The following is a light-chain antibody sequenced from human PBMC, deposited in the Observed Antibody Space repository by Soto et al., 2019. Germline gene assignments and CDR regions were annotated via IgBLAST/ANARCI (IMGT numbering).Light chain of an antibody. V-gene: IGKV3-15*01. CDR2: RAS. J-gene: IGKJ2*01. Sequence: EIVMTQSPATLSVSPGGRATLSCRASQSVSSYLAWYQQRPGQPPRLLIYRASTRATNIPARFSCSGSGTEFSLPPPSLQSEDFAVYYCQQYSTWLPRYTFGQGTKLEI. CDR3: QQYSTWLPRYT. CDR1: QSVSSY.